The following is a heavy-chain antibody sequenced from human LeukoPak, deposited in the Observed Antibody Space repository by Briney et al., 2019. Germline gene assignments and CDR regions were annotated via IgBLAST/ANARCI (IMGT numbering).Heavy chain of an antibody. J-gene: IGHJ6*03. V-gene: IGHV4-39*01. CDR2: IYYSGST. Sequence: SETLSLTCTVSGGSISSSSYYWGWIRQPPGKGLEWIGSIYYSGSTYYNPSLKSRVTISVDTSKNQFSLKLSSVTAADTAVYYCARHGVEAARIAGYYYYHYYMDVWGKGTTVTVSS. CDR1: GGSISSSSYY. D-gene: IGHD6-6*01. CDR3: ARHGVEAARIAGYYYYHYYMDV.